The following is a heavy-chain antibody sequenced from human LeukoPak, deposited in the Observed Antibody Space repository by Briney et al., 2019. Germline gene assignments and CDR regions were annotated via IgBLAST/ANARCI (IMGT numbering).Heavy chain of an antibody. CDR3: ARDNDYGDITCSDY. CDR1: GFTFSSYA. V-gene: IGHV3-30*04. CDR2: ISYDGSNK. D-gene: IGHD4-17*01. J-gene: IGHJ4*02. Sequence: PGGSLRLSCAASGFTFSSYAMSWVRQAPGKGLEWVAVISYDGSNKYYADSVKGRFTISRDNSKNTLYLQMNSLRAEDTAVYYWARDNDYGDITCSDYWGQGTLVTVSS.